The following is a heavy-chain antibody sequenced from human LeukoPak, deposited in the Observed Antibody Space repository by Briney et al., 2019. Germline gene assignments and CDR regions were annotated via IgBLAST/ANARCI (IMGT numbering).Heavy chain of an antibody. J-gene: IGHJ6*03. D-gene: IGHD4-23*01. Sequence: SETLSLTCAVYGGSFSGYYWSWIRQPPGKGLEWTGEINHSGSTNYNPSLKSRVTISVDTSKNQFSLKLSSVTAADTAVYYCARGDGLFGGDYYYYYMDVWGKGTTVTVSS. V-gene: IGHV4-34*01. CDR1: GGSFSGYY. CDR2: INHSGST. CDR3: ARGDGLFGGDYYYYYMDV.